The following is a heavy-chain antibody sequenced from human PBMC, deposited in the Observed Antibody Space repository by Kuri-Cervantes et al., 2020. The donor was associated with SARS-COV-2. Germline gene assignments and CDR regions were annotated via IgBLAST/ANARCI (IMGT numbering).Heavy chain of an antibody. CDR1: GYSFTSYW. CDR2: IDPSDSYT. J-gene: IGHJ4*02. Sequence: GGSLRLSCKGSGYSFTSYWISWVRQMPGKGLEWMGRIDPSDSYTNYSPSFQGHVTISADKPISTAYLQWSSLKASDTAMYYCARPVSLEYSGYGYFDYWGQGTLVTVSS. V-gene: IGHV5-10-1*01. D-gene: IGHD5-12*01. CDR3: ARPVSLEYSGYGYFDY.